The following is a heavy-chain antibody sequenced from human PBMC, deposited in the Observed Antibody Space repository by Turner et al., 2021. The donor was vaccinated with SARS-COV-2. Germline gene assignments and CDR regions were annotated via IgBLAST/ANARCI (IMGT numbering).Heavy chain of an antibody. D-gene: IGHD3-22*01. J-gene: IGHJ3*02. CDR2: ICYDVSNK. Sequence: QVQLVESGGGVVQPGRSLRRPCAASGFTFSSYGMHWVRQAPGKGLEWVAVICYDVSNKYYADSVKGRFTISRDNSKNTLYLQMNSLRAEDTAVYYCARDHYYDSSGYTLDAFDIWGQGTMVTISS. CDR1: GFTFSSYG. V-gene: IGHV3-33*01. CDR3: ARDHYYDSSGYTLDAFDI.